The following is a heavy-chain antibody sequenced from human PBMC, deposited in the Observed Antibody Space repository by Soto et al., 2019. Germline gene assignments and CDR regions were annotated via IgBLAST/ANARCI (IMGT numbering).Heavy chain of an antibody. J-gene: IGHJ4*02. Sequence: VQLVESGGGLVQPGGSPRLSCAASGFTFSSPSMNWVRQAPGQGREWVSYISSSGDNMYYADSVKGRFTISRDNAENSLFLQMNRLRDKDTAVYYCARDLRTTSRLFDSWGQGTLVTVSS. CDR1: GFTFSSPS. D-gene: IGHD1-7*01. CDR2: ISSSGDNM. V-gene: IGHV3-48*02. CDR3: ARDLRTTSRLFDS.